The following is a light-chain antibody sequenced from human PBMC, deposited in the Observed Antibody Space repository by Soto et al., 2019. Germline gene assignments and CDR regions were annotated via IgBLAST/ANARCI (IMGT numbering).Light chain of an antibody. CDR2: AAS. J-gene: IGKJ5*01. CDR1: QRISSY. V-gene: IGKV1-8*01. CDR3: QQYYSYPVT. Sequence: AIRLTHSPSSFSASTGDRVTITCRATQRISSYLACYQQKPGKAPKLLIYAASTLQSGVPSRFSGSGSGTDFTLTISCLQSEDFATYYCQQYYSYPVTFGQGTRLEIK.